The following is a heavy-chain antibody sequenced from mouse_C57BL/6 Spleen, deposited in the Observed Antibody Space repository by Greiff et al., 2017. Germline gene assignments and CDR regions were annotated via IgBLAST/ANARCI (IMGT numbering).Heavy chain of an antibody. CDR2: IYPGDGDT. CDR3: ARNDGYSPTDV. J-gene: IGHJ1*03. Sequence: QVQLKQSGPELVKPGASVKISCKASGYAFSSSWLNWVKQRPGKGLEWIGRIYPGDGDTNYNGMFKGKATLTADKSSSTAYMQLSSLTSEDSAVYFCARNDGYSPTDVWGTGTTVTVSS. CDR1: GYAFSSSW. V-gene: IGHV1-82*01. D-gene: IGHD2-3*01.